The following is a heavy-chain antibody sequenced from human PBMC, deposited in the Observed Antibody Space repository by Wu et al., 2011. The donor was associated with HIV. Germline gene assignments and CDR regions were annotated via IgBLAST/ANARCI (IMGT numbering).Heavy chain of an antibody. D-gene: IGHD4-17*01. J-gene: IGHJ4*02. Sequence: QVQLVQSGAEVKKPGSSVKVSCRASGGTFSSYAISWVRQAPGQGLEWVGRVIPIFGTANYAQKFQGRVTITADKSTSTAYMELSSLRSEDTAVYYCAIERDYGDYFDYWGQGTLVTVSS. CDR2: VIPIFGTA. CDR3: AIERDYGDYFDY. CDR1: GGTFSSYA. V-gene: IGHV1-69*14.